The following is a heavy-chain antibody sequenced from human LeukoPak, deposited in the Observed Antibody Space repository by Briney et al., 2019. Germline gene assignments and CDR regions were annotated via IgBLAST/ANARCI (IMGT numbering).Heavy chain of an antibody. D-gene: IGHD1-14*01. Sequence: SETLSLTCADAGGSISSGGYSWSWIRQPPGKGLEWIGEIYHSGSSNYNPSLKSRVTISGDTSKNQFSLRLTSVTAADTAVYYCARLDKYNVGNSRRPFNYWGRGTLVTVSS. V-gene: IGHV4-30-2*01. J-gene: IGHJ4*02. CDR1: GGSISSGGYS. CDR2: IYHSGSS. CDR3: ARLDKYNVGNSRRPFNY.